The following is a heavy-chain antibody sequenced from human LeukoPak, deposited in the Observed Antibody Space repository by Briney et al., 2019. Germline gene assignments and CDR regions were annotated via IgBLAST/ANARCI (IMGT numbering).Heavy chain of an antibody. J-gene: IGHJ5*02. CDR3: ARGYSSSWYLNWLDP. V-gene: IGHV4-38-2*02. CDR2: IYHTGST. Sequence: SETLSLTCTVSGYSISSGYYWAWLRQTPGKGLEWIGNIYHTGSTYYNPSLKSRVTISVDTSRNQFSLKLNSVTAADTAVYYCARGYSSSWYLNWLDPWGQGTLVTVSS. D-gene: IGHD6-13*01. CDR1: GYSISSGYY.